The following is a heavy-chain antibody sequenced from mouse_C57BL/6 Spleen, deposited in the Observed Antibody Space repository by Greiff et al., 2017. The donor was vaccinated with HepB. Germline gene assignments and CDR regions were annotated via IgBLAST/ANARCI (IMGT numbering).Heavy chain of an antibody. Sequence: DVHLVESGGDLVKPGGSLKLSCAASGFTFSSYGMSWVRQTPDKRLEWVATISSGGSYTYYPDSVKGRFTISRDNAKNTLYLQMSSLKSEDTAMYYCARLPEGAMDYWGQGTSVTVSS. CDR1: GFTFSSYG. CDR3: ARLPEGAMDY. V-gene: IGHV5-6*01. J-gene: IGHJ4*01. CDR2: ISSGGSYT.